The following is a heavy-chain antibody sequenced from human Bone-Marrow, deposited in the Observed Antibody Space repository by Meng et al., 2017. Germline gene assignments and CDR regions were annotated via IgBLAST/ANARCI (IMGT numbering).Heavy chain of an antibody. V-gene: IGHV4-59*01. CDR3: ARAHDYCGNFDY. Sequence: SETLSLTCTVSGGSISSYYWSWIRQPPGKGLEWIGYIYYSGSTNYNPSLKSRVTISVDTSKNQFSLKLSSVTAVDTAVYYCARAHDYCGNFDYWGQGTLVTVSS. CDR2: IYYSGST. CDR1: GGSISSYY. D-gene: IGHD4-23*01. J-gene: IGHJ4*02.